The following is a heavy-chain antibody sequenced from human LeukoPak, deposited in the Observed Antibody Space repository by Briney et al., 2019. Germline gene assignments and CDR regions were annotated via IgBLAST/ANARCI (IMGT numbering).Heavy chain of an antibody. CDR3: ARDWSHRCFDY. D-gene: IGHD3-3*01. Sequence: GGSLRLSCAASGFTVSSNYMSWVGQAPGKGLEWVSVIYAGGSTYYADSVKGRFTISRDNSKNTLYLQMNSLRAEDTAVYYCARDWSHRCFDYWGQLTLVTVSS. J-gene: IGHJ4*02. V-gene: IGHV3-53*01. CDR2: IYAGGST. CDR1: GFTVSSNY.